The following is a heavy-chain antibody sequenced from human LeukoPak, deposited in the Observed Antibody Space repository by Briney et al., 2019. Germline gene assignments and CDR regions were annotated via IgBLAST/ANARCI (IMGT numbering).Heavy chain of an antibody. D-gene: IGHD1-26*01. CDR3: ARDTLGSYYAFDI. J-gene: IGHJ3*02. Sequence: KTSETLSLTCTVSGGSISSYYWSRIRQPPGKGPEWIGYIYYSGSTNYNPSLKSRVTISVDTSKNQFSLKLSSVTAADTAVYYCARDTLGSYYAFDIWGQGTMVTVSS. CDR1: GGSISSYY. CDR2: IYYSGST. V-gene: IGHV4-59*01.